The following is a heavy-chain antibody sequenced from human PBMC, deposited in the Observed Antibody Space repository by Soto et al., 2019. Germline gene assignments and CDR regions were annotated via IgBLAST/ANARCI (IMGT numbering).Heavy chain of an antibody. Sequence: QVQLVQSGAEVKKPGASVKVSCKASGYTFTSYDINWVRQATGQGLEWMGWMNPNSGNTGYAQKFQGRVTMTRNTSISTAYMELSSLRSEDTAVYYCARGRGITIFGVVTYYYYYYGMDVWGQGTTVTVSS. CDR2: MNPNSGNT. CDR3: ARGRGITIFGVVTYYYYYYGMDV. D-gene: IGHD3-3*01. CDR1: GYTFTSYD. J-gene: IGHJ6*02. V-gene: IGHV1-8*01.